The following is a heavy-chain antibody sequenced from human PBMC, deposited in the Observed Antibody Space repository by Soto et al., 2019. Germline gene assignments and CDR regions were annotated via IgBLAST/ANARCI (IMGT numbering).Heavy chain of an antibody. V-gene: IGHV1-69*13. J-gene: IGHJ3*01. D-gene: IGHD6-13*01. CDR3: AREVAADGIFGKVFFIF. CDR2: IIPIFSTT. Sequence: SVKVSCKASGGTFSNHAINWVRQAPGQGLEWMGRIIPIFSTTNYAQKFQGRVTFTADESTITAYMEVSSLKHDDTAVYYCAREVAADGIFGKVFFIFWGRGILFTVS. CDR1: GGTFSNHA.